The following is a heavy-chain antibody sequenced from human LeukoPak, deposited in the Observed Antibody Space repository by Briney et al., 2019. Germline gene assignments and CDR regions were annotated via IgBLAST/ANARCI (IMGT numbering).Heavy chain of an antibody. V-gene: IGHV3-7*01. Sequence: GGSLRLSCAASGFTFSTYWMSWVRQAPGKGLEWVANIKEDGSEKYYVVSLKGRFTISRDNVKNSLYLQINSLRAEDTAVYYCGRDSFETDIDYWGQGTLVTVSS. D-gene: IGHD1-14*01. CDR3: GRDSFETDIDY. CDR1: GFTFSTYW. J-gene: IGHJ4*02. CDR2: IKEDGSEK.